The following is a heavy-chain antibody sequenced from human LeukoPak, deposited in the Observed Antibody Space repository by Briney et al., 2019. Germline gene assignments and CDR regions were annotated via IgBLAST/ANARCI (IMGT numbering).Heavy chain of an antibody. CDR1: GGTFSSYA. CDR3: AREGDGYNGVFDY. J-gene: IGHJ4*02. V-gene: IGHV1-69*05. D-gene: IGHD5-24*01. CDR2: IIPIFGTA. Sequence: SVKVSCKASGGTFSSYAISWVRQAPGQGLEWMGGIIPIFGTANYAQKFQGRVTITTDESTSTAYMELSSLRSEDTDVYYCAREGDGYNGVFDYWGQGTLVTVSS.